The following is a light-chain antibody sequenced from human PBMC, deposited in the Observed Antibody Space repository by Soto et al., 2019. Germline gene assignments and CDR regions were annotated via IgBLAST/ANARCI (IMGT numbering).Light chain of an antibody. CDR1: QSVSSSY. CDR3: HQYGNSPWT. V-gene: IGKV3-20*01. J-gene: IGKJ1*01. Sequence: DIVLTQCPGTLSLSPGERSTPSCMASQSVSSSYLAWYQQKPGQAPRLLIYGASSRATGLPDRFSGSGSGTDFTLTISRLEPEDFAVYFCHQYGNSPWTFGKGTKV. CDR2: GAS.